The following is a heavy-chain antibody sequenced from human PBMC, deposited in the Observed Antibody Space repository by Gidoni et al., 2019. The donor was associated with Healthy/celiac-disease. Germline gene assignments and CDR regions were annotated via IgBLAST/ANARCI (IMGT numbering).Heavy chain of an antibody. CDR3: ARFRWCGELKDAFDI. CDR2: ISSSSSYT. V-gene: IGHV3-11*03. CDR1: GFTFSDYY. Sequence: QVQLLESGGGLVKPGGSLRLPCAASGFTFSDYYMSWIRQAPGKGLEWVSYISSSSSYTNYADSVKGRFTISRDNAKNSLYLQMNSLRAEDTAVYYCARFRWCGELKDAFDIWGQGTMVTVSS. J-gene: IGHJ3*02. D-gene: IGHD3-10*01.